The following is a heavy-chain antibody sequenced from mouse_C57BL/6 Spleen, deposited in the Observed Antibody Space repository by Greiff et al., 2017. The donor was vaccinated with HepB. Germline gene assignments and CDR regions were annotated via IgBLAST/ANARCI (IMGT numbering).Heavy chain of an antibody. J-gene: IGHJ3*01. CDR2: IYPSDSET. CDR1: GYTFTSYW. V-gene: IGHV1-61*01. D-gene: IGHD2-4*01. CDR3: ARQEYDYDGFAY. Sequence: QVQLQQSGAELVRPGSSVKLSCKASGYTFTSYWMDWVKQRPGQGLEWIGNIYPSDSETHYNQKFKDKATLTVDKSSSTAYMQLSSLTSEDSAVYYCARQEYDYDGFAYWGQGTLVTVSA.